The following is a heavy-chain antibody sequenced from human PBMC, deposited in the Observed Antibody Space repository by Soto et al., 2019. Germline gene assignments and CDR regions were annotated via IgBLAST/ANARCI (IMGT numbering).Heavy chain of an antibody. D-gene: IGHD2-15*01. CDR3: ARELVVVAATDDAFDI. Sequence: QVQLQQWGAGLLKPSETLSLTCAVYGGSFSGYYWSWIRQPPGKGLEWIGEINHSGSTNYNPSLMSRVTISVDTAKNQVSLKLGSVTAADTAVYYCARELVVVAATDDAFDIWGQGTMVTVSS. CDR1: GGSFSGYY. CDR2: INHSGST. V-gene: IGHV4-34*01. J-gene: IGHJ3*02.